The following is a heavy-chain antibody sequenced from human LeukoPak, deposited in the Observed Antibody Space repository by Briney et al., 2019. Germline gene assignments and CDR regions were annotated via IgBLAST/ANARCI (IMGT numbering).Heavy chain of an antibody. Sequence: SETLSLTCTVSGGSISSATYYWSWIRQPAGKGLEWIGRIYTSGSTDYNPSLKSRITISVDTSKNQFSLKLSSVTAADTAVYYCARLSDGSGSSDAFDIWGQGTMVTVSS. J-gene: IGHJ3*02. D-gene: IGHD3-10*01. CDR3: ARLSDGSGSSDAFDI. CDR1: GGSISSATYY. CDR2: IYTSGST. V-gene: IGHV4-61*02.